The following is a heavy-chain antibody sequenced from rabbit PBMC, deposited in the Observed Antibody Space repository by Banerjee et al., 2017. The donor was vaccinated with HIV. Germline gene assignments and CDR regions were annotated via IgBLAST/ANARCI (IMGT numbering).Heavy chain of an antibody. J-gene: IGHJ3*01. CDR3: ARGYNNFAYVLTRLDL. V-gene: IGHV1S40*01. CDR2: IYPYSGSA. Sequence: QSLEESGGDLVKPGASLTLTCTASGFSFSSSYYMCWVRQAPGKGLEWIGCIYPYSGSAYHASWAKGRFTISKTSSTTVTLQMTSLTAADTATYFCARGYNNFAYVLTRLDLWGQGTLVTVS. D-gene: IGHD6-1*01. CDR1: GFSFSSSYY.